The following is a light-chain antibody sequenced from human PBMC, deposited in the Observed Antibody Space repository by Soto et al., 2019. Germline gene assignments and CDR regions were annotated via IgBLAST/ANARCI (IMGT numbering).Light chain of an antibody. Sequence: EIVMTQSPATLSVSPGERATLSCRASQSVSSNLAWYQQKPGQAPRLLIYGASTRATGIPARFSGSGSWTEFTLIISSLQSEDFAVYYCQQYNNWPLTFGGGTKVEIK. V-gene: IGKV3-15*01. J-gene: IGKJ4*01. CDR1: QSVSSN. CDR2: GAS. CDR3: QQYNNWPLT.